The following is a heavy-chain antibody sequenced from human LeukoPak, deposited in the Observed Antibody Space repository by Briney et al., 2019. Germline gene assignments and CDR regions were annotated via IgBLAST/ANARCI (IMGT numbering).Heavy chain of an antibody. V-gene: IGHV3-7*01. D-gene: IGHD3-22*01. J-gene: IGHJ4*02. Sequence: GGSLRLSCAASGFTFSSYWMSWVRKAPGKGLEWVANIKQDGSEKYYVDSVKGRFTISRDNAKNSLYLQMNSLRAEDTAVYYCAREGDYYDSSGPSLDYWGQGTLVTVSS. CDR1: GFTFSSYW. CDR2: IKQDGSEK. CDR3: AREGDYYDSSGPSLDY.